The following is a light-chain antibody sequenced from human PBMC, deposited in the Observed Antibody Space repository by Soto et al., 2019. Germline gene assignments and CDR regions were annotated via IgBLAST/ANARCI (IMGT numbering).Light chain of an antibody. Sequence: EIVLTQSPGTLSLSPGERATLSCRASQSVSNNYLAWYQQKPGQAPRLLIYGASNRASGIPDRFSGSGSGTEFTLTISSLQSEDFAVYYCQQYNSWPFTFGQGTRLENK. CDR3: QQYNSWPFT. V-gene: IGKV3D-15*01. CDR1: QSVSNN. J-gene: IGKJ5*01. CDR2: GAS.